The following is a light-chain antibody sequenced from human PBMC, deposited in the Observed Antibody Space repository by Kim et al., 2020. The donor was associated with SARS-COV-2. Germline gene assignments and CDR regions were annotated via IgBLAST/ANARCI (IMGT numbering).Light chain of an antibody. CDR3: QHYKSYLVT. CDR1: QNVYDW. J-gene: IGKJ2*01. CDR2: GAS. V-gene: IGKV1-5*01. Sequence: SASVGERVTITCRASQNVYDWLAWYQHKPGKAPKLLIYGASTLESGVPSRFSGSGSGTEFTLTINSLQPDDFGIYYCQHYKSYLVTFGQGTKLEI.